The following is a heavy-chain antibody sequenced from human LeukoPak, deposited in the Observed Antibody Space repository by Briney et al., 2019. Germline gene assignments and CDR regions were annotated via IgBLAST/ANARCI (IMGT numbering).Heavy chain of an antibody. J-gene: IGHJ5*02. CDR2: MYHSGST. D-gene: IGHD6-13*01. CDR1: GGSISSGGYY. CDR3: AGDSRDSSSWYIPNWFDP. Sequence: TSSETLSLTCTVSGGSISSGGYYWGWIRQPPGKGLEWIGYMYHSGSTYYNPSLKSRVTISVDRSKNQFSLKLSSVTAADTAVYYCAGDSRDSSSWYIPNWFDPWGQGTLVTVSS. V-gene: IGHV4-30-2*01.